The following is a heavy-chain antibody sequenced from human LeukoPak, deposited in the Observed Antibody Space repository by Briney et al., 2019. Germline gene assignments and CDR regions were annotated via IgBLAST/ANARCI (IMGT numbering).Heavy chain of an antibody. V-gene: IGHV3-30*18. D-gene: IGHD3-22*01. J-gene: IGHJ4*02. CDR1: GFTFSSYG. CDR3: AKDFYDSSGYAYYFDY. CDR2: ISYVGSDK. Sequence: PGKSLRLSCAASGFTFSSYGMHWVRQAPGKGLEWVAVISYVGSDKYYADSVKGRFTISRDNSKNTLYLQMNSLRAEDTAVYYCAKDFYDSSGYAYYFDYWGQGTLVTVSS.